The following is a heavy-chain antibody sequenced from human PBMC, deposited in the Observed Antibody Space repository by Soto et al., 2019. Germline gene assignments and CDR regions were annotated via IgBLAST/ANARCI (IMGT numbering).Heavy chain of an antibody. CDR2: ISGSGGST. J-gene: IGHJ4*01. V-gene: IGHV3-23*01. CDR1: GFTFSSYA. Sequence: GGSLRLSCAASGFTFSSYAMSWVRQAPGKGLEWVSAISGSGGSTYYADSVKGRFTISRDNSKNTLYLQMNSLRAGDTAVYYCAIVYGSSGPPGRAFDSSGYFVYWGQGTLVTVSS. CDR3: AIVYGSSGPPGRAFDSSGYFVY. D-gene: IGHD3-22*01.